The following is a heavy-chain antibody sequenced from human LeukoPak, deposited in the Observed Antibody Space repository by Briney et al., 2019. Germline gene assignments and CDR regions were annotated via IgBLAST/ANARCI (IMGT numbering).Heavy chain of an antibody. CDR1: GGPISSGGYY. J-gene: IGHJ4*02. D-gene: IGHD3-9*01. V-gene: IGHV4-31*03. CDR2: IYYSGST. CDR3: ARGTSYYDILTGPDY. Sequence: PSQTLSLTCTVSGGPISSGGYYWSWIRQHPGKGLEWIGYIYYSGSTYYNPSLKSRVTISVDTSKNQFSLKLSSVTAADTAVYYCARGTSYYDILTGPDYWGQGTLVTVSS.